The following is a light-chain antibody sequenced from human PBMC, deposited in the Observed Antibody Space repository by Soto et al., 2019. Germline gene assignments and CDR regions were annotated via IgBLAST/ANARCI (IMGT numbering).Light chain of an antibody. CDR2: ASS. J-gene: IGLJ1*01. Sequence: QSALTQPASVSGSPGQSITISCTGTSSDVGSYNYVSWYQQHPGKAPRLMIYASSNRPSGVSHRFSGSRSGNTASPTISGLQAEDEADYFCSSYTSGSTLYVFGSGTKVTVL. CDR1: SSDVGSYNY. V-gene: IGLV2-14*01. CDR3: SSYTSGSTLYV.